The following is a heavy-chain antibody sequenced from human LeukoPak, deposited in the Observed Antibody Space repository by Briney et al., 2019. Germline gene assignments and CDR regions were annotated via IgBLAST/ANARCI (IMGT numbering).Heavy chain of an antibody. CDR1: GYTFTDYY. J-gene: IGHJ3*02. CDR2: INPNSGDT. Sequence: ASVKVSCKASGYTFTDYYMHWVRQAPGQGLEWMGWINPNSGDTNYAQNFQGRVTMTRDTSISTAYMDLSRLRSDDTAVYYCAREDTRGSSAFDIWGQGTMVTVSS. V-gene: IGHV1-2*02. D-gene: IGHD5-18*01. CDR3: AREDTRGSSAFDI.